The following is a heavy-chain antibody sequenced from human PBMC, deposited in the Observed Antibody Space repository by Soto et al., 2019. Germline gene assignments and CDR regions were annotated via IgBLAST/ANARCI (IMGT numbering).Heavy chain of an antibody. V-gene: IGHV1-69*02. D-gene: IGHD2-15*01. CDR2: IIPILGIA. Sequence: QVQLVQSGAEVKKPGSSVKVSCKASGGTFSSYTISWVRQAPGQGLEWMGRIIPILGIANYAQKFQGRVTITADKSTSTAYMELSSLRCEDTAVYYCAGLPHDSKYYYDYWCQGTLVTVSS. CDR3: AGLPHDSKYYYDY. CDR1: GGTFSSYT. J-gene: IGHJ4*02.